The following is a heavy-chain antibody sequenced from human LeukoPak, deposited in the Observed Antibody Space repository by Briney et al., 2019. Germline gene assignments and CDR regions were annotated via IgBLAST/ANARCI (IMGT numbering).Heavy chain of an antibody. D-gene: IGHD4-17*01. Sequence: PSETLSLTCTVSGGSISSGGYYWNWIRQHPGKGLEWIGYIYYTGSTDYNPSLKSRVTISVDTSKNQFSLKLSSVTAADTAVYYCARARGSTVTTWSDYWGQGTLVTVSS. CDR2: IYYTGST. CDR3: ARARGSTVTTWSDY. V-gene: IGHV4-31*03. J-gene: IGHJ4*02. CDR1: GGSISSGGYY.